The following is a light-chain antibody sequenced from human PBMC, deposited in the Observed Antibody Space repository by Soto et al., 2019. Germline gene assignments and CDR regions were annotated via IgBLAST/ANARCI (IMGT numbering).Light chain of an antibody. J-gene: IGLJ1*01. CDR1: SSDFGAYNY. CDR3: TSHAGLNAWYV. CDR2: NVS. Sequence: QSVLTQPASVSGSPGQSITISCTGTSSDFGAYNYVSWYQQYPGKVPKLLIYNVSNRPSGVSNRFSGSKSGNTASLTISGLQAEDEADYFCTSHAGLNAWYVFGTGTKVTVL. V-gene: IGLV2-14*01.